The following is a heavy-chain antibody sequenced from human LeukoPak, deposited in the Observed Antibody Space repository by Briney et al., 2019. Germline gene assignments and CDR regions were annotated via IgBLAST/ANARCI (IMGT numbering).Heavy chain of an antibody. J-gene: IGHJ4*02. D-gene: IGHD3-10*01. CDR3: AKDTLDAYGSGSYDY. CDR2: IYSGGST. Sequence: GGSLRLSCAASGFSVSSNYMSWVRQAPGKGLEWVSVIYSGGSTYCADSVKGRFTISRDNSKNTVYLQMNSLRAEDTAVYYCAKDTLDAYGSGSYDYWGQGTLVTVSS. CDR1: GFSVSSNY. V-gene: IGHV3-53*01.